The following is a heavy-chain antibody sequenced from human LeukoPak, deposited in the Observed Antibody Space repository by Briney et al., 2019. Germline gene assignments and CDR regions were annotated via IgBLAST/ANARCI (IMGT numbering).Heavy chain of an antibody. CDR1: GYTFTGYY. D-gene: IGHD6-6*01. Sequence: ASVKVSCKASGYTFTGYYMHWVRQAPGQGLEWMGWINPNSGGTNYAQKFQGRVTMTRDTSISTAYMELSRLRSDDTAVYYCARAARPRNNWFDPWGQGTLVTVSS. CDR2: INPNSGGT. V-gene: IGHV1-2*02. J-gene: IGHJ5*02. CDR3: ARAARPRNNWFDP.